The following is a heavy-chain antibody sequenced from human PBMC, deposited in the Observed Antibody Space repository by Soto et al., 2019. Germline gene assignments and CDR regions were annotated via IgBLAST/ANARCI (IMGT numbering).Heavy chain of an antibody. Sequence: GGSLRLSCVTSGFSFSSHPMSWVRQAPGKGLEWVSGISGSGGSTYYADSVMARFTISRDNSKNTLYLQLNSLRDEDTAVYYCASGTTRYYAMDVWGHGTTVTVSS. D-gene: IGHD1-1*01. J-gene: IGHJ6*02. CDR1: GFSFSSHP. CDR2: ISGSGGST. CDR3: ASGTTRYYAMDV. V-gene: IGHV3-23*01.